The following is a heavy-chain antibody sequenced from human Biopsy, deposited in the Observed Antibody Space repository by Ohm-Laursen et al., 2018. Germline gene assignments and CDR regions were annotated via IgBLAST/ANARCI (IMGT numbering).Heavy chain of an antibody. D-gene: IGHD3-10*01. CDR3: ARSRGSSGIATIYYYGMDV. CDR2: ISSSSDNI. V-gene: IGHV3-21*01. Sequence: SLRLSCAASGFTPSSYSMNWVRQTPGEGLEWVSTISSSSDNIYYVDSVKGRFTISRDNAKNSLYLQMNSLRAEDTAVYYCARSRGSSGIATIYYYGMDVWGQGTTVTVSS. J-gene: IGHJ6*02. CDR1: GFTPSSYS.